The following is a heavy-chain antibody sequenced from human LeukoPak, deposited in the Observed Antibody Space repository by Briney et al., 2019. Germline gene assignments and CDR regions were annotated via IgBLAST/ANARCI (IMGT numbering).Heavy chain of an antibody. CDR2: IYHSGST. CDR1: GYSISSGYY. V-gene: IGHV4-38-2*02. Sequence: SETLSLTCAVPGYSISSGYYWGWIRQPPGKGLEWIGSIYHSGSTYYIPSLKSRVTISVDTSKNQFSLKLSSVTAADTAVYYCARERGDSSRFDYWGQGTLVTVSS. D-gene: IGHD6-13*01. J-gene: IGHJ4*02. CDR3: ARERGDSSRFDY.